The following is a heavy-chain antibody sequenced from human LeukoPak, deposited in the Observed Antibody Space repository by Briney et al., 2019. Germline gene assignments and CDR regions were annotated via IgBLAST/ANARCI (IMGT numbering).Heavy chain of an antibody. Sequence: GGSLRLSCAASGFTFSSYWMSWVRQAPGKGLEWVANIKQGGSEKYYVDSVKGRFTISRDNAKNSLYLQMNSLRAEDTVVYYCANLIVGATRYFDYWGQGTLVTVSS. CDR2: IKQGGSEK. J-gene: IGHJ4*02. V-gene: IGHV3-7*03. CDR1: GFTFSSYW. CDR3: ANLIVGATRYFDY. D-gene: IGHD1-26*01.